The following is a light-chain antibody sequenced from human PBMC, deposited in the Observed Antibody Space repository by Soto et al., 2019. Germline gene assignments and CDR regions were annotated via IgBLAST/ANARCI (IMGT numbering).Light chain of an antibody. V-gene: IGLV2-14*01. CDR2: DVS. CDR3: SSYTSSSTRYA. Sequence: QSVLTQPASVSGSPGQSITISCTGTSSDVGGYNYVSWYQQHPGKAPKLMTYDVSNRPSGVSNRFSGSKSGNTASLTISGLQAEDEADYYCSSYTSSSTRYAFGTGTKVTVL. CDR1: SSDVGGYNY. J-gene: IGLJ1*01.